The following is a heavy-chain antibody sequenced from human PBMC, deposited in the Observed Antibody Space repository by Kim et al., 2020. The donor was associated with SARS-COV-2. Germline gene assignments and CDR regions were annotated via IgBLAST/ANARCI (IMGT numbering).Heavy chain of an antibody. Sequence: NYNPSLKSRVTISVDTSKNQFSLKLSSVTAADTAVYYCARKGMTKGAFDIWGQGTMVTVSS. V-gene: IGHV4-34*01. CDR3: ARKGMTKGAFDI. D-gene: IGHD4-17*01. J-gene: IGHJ3*02.